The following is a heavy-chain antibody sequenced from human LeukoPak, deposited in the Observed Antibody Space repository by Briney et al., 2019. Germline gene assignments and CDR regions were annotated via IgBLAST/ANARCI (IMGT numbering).Heavy chain of an antibody. V-gene: IGHV4-59*08. Sequence: SETLSLTCTVSGDSISTYYWSWIRQPPGKGLEWIGYVYYSGSTNYYPSLKSRVTISVDTSKNQFSLKLSSVTAADTAVYYCARLTSEWLPSLDYWGQGTLVTVSS. CDR1: GDSISTYY. D-gene: IGHD5-12*01. CDR2: VYYSGST. CDR3: ARLTSEWLPSLDY. J-gene: IGHJ4*02.